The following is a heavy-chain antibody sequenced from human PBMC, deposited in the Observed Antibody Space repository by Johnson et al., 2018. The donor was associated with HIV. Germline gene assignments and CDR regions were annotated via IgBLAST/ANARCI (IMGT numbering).Heavy chain of an antibody. J-gene: IGHJ3*02. CDR1: GFTFSDYY. Sequence: QVQLVESGGGLVKPGGSLRLSCVASGFTFSDYYMTWIRQAPRKGLEWVSYISSSGSTIYYADSVKGRFTISRDNARNSLFLQMNSLRAEDTAVYYCARDPSNSRGWLGDAFDIWGQGTMVTVSS. CDR3: ARDPSNSRGWLGDAFDI. D-gene: IGHD2/OR15-2a*01. V-gene: IGHV3-11*04. CDR2: ISSSGSTI.